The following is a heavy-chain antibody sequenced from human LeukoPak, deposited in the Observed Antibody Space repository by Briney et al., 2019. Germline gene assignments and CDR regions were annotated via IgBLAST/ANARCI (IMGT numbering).Heavy chain of an antibody. CDR1: GGSISSYY. CDR3: ARFAYCGGHCWYYFDY. J-gene: IGHJ4*02. CDR2: IYSSGST. V-gene: IGHV4-59*01. D-gene: IGHD2-21*02. Sequence: SETLSLTCTVSGGSISSYYWSWIRQPPGKGLEWIGYIYSSGSTNYNPSLRSRITISVDTSKNQFSLKLSSVTAADTAVYYCARFAYCGGHCWYYFDYWGQGSLVTVSS.